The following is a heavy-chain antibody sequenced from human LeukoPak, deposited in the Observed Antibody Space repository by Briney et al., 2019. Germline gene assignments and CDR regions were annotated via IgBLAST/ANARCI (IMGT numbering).Heavy chain of an antibody. CDR2: IYHSGST. V-gene: IGHV4-38-2*01. D-gene: IGHD4-17*01. Sequence: SETLSLTCAVSGYSISSGYYWGWIRQPPGKGLEWIGSIYHSGSTYYDPSLKSRVTLSVDTSKNQFSLKLSSVTAADTAVYYCARTTVTHTALGYWGQGTLVTVSS. CDR3: ARTTVTHTALGY. CDR1: GYSISSGYY. J-gene: IGHJ4*02.